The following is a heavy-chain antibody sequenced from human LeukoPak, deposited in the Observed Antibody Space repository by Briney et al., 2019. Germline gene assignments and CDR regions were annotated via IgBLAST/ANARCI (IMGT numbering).Heavy chain of an antibody. CDR2: INHSGST. V-gene: IGHV4-34*01. D-gene: IGHD2-15*01. Sequence: SETLSLTCAVYGGSFSGYHWSWIRQPPGKGLEWIGEINHSGSTNYNPSLKSRVTISVDTSKNQFSLKLSSVTAADTAVYYCARSVNCSGGSCYSGVSTKFDYWGQGTLVTVSS. CDR1: GGSFSGYH. J-gene: IGHJ4*02. CDR3: ARSVNCSGGSCYSGVSTKFDY.